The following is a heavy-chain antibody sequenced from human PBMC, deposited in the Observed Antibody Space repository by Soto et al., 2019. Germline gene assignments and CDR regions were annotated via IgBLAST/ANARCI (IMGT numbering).Heavy chain of an antibody. CDR3: ARDLGDTAMGPPPFDY. Sequence: GASVKVSCKASGYTFTSYGISWVRQAPGQGLEWMGWISAYNGNTNYAQKLQGRVTMTTDTSTSTAYMELRSLRSDDTAVYYCARDLGDTAMGPPPFDYWGQGTLVTVSS. CDR2: ISAYNGNT. J-gene: IGHJ4*02. D-gene: IGHD5-18*01. V-gene: IGHV1-18*01. CDR1: GYTFTSYG.